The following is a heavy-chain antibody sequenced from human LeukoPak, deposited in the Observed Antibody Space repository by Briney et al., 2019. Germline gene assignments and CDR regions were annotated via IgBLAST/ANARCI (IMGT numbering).Heavy chain of an antibody. D-gene: IGHD3-16*02. Sequence: GGSLRLSCAASGFTFSSYSMNWVRQAPGKGLEWVAKVSPDGSQESYVDSVKGRFTVSRDNAKNSLYLQMNSLRAEDTAVYFCARDPRWNFDLWGQGTLVTVSS. CDR2: VSPDGSQE. CDR1: GFTFSSYS. CDR3: ARDPRWNFDL. V-gene: IGHV3-7*04. J-gene: IGHJ4*02.